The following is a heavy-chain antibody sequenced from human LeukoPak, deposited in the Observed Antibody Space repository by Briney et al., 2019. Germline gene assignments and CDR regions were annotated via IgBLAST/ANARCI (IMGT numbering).Heavy chain of an antibody. V-gene: IGHV3-30*18. J-gene: IGHJ6*04. CDR2: ISYDASGK. CDR1: GFTFSNYG. Sequence: GGSLRLSCAASGFTFSNYGMHWVRQAPGKGLGWVAIISYDASGKYYADSVKGRVTISRDNSKNTVYLQMNSLRAEDTAVYYCAKEDLGPGDYPCCYGMDVWGKGTTVNVSP. CDR3: AKEDLGPGDYPCCYGMDV. D-gene: IGHD4-17*01.